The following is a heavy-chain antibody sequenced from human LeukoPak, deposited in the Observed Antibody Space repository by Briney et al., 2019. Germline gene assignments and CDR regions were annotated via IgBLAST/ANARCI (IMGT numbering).Heavy chain of an antibody. J-gene: IGHJ5*02. V-gene: IGHV5-51*01. CDR3: ARRGIAAPGTSANWFDP. CDR2: IYPGDSDT. CDR1: GYSFTSYW. D-gene: IGHD6-13*01. Sequence: GESLKISCKGSGYSFTSYWIGWVRQMPGKGLEWMGIIYPGDSDTRYSPSFQGQVTISADKSISAAYLQWSSLKASDTAMYYCARRGIAAPGTSANWFDPWGQGTLVTVSS.